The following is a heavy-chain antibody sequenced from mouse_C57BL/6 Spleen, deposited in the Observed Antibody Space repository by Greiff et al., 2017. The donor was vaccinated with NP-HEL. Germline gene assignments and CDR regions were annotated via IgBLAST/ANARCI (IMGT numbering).Heavy chain of an antibody. Sequence: QVQLQQPGAELVRPGSSVKLSCKASGYTFTSYWMEWVKQRPGQGLEWIGNIYPSDSETHYNQKFKDKATLTVDKSSSTAYMQLSSLTSEDSAVYYCARDYYGSSVDVWGTGTTVTVSS. CDR2: IYPSDSET. D-gene: IGHD1-1*01. CDR3: ARDYYGSSVDV. CDR1: GYTFTSYW. J-gene: IGHJ1*03. V-gene: IGHV1-61*01.